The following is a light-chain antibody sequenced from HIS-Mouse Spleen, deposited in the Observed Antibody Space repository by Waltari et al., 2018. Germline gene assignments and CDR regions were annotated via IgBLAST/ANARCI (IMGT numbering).Light chain of an antibody. J-gene: IGKJ1*01. CDR3: QQLNSYLPT. CDR1: QGISSY. V-gene: IGKV1-9*01. Sequence: DIQLTQSPSFLSASIGDRVTITCRASQGISSYLAWYQQKPGKVPKLLIYAASTLQSGVPSRFSGSGSGTEFTLTISSLQPEDFATYYCQQLNSYLPTFGQGTKVEIK. CDR2: AAS.